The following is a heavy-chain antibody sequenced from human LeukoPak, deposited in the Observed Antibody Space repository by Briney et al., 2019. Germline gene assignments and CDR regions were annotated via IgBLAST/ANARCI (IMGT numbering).Heavy chain of an antibody. CDR2: INHSGST. Sequence: SETLSLTCAVYGGSFSGYYWSWIRQPPGKGLEWIGEINHSGSTNYNPSLKSRVTISVDTSKSQFSLKLSSVTAADTAVNYCARGLDGDYTFDYWGQGTLVTVSS. D-gene: IGHD4-17*01. J-gene: IGHJ4*02. V-gene: IGHV4-34*01. CDR1: GGSFSGYY. CDR3: ARGLDGDYTFDY.